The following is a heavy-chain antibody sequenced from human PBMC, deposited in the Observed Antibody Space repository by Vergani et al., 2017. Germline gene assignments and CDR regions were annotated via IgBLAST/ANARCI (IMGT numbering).Heavy chain of an antibody. CDR1: GYTFSNYY. V-gene: IGHV1-46*03. J-gene: IGHJ4*02. CDR2: INPSGGHT. CDR3: ARGDYGILTGYRY. D-gene: IGHD3-9*01. Sequence: QVQVVQSGAEVKKSGASVKVSCKTSGYTFSNYYMHWVRQAPGQGLEWMGIINPSGGHTNYAQKFQGSVTMTRDTSTSTVYMELSSLRSEDTAIYYCARGDYGILTGYRYWVQGTLVTVSA.